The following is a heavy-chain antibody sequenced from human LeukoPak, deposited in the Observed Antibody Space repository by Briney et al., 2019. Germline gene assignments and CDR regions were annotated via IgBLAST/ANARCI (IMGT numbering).Heavy chain of an antibody. D-gene: IGHD2-2*01. CDR1: GYTFTGYY. CDR3: ARGPRMIVVVPAASPKYNWFDP. CDR2: MNPNSGNT. Sequence: GASVKVSCKASGYTFTGYYMHWVRQATGQGLEWMGWMNPNSGNTGYAQKFQGRVTITRNTSISTAYMELSSLRSEDTAVYYCARGPRMIVVVPAASPKYNWFDPWGQGTLVTVSS. J-gene: IGHJ5*02. V-gene: IGHV1-8*03.